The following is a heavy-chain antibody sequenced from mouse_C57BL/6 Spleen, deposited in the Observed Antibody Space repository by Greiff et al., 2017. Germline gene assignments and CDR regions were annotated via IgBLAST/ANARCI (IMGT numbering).Heavy chain of an antibody. V-gene: IGHV1-20*01. J-gene: IGHJ2*01. CDR3: ARSSGSSSYFDY. D-gene: IGHD1-1*01. Sequence: EVQLQESGPELVKPGDSVKISCKASGYSFTGYFMNWVMQSHGKSLEWIGRINPYNGDTFYNQKFKGKATLTVDKSSSTAHMELRSLTSEDSAVYYCARSSGSSSYFDYWGQGTTLTVSS. CDR1: GYSFTGYF. CDR2: INPYNGDT.